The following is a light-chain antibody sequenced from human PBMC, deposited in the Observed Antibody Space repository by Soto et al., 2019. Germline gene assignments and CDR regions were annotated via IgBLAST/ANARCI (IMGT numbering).Light chain of an antibody. Sequence: QSALTQPASVSGSPGQSITISCTGTSSDVGAYIYVSWYQHHPGKAPKLMIYEVSNRPSGVSNRFSGSKSGNTASLTISGLQAEDEAEYYCSSYASRNTVLFGGGTKLTVL. V-gene: IGLV2-14*01. J-gene: IGLJ2*01. CDR2: EVS. CDR3: SSYASRNTVL. CDR1: SSDVGAYIY.